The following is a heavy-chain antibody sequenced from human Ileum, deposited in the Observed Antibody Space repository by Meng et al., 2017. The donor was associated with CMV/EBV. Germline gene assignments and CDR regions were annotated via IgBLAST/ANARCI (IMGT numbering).Heavy chain of an antibody. V-gene: IGHV3-49*04. Sequence: GGSLRLSCTGSGFTFGDYGMSWVRQAPGKGLEWVGFIRSKGQGGTTETAASVKGRFTVSRDNAKNSMYLQMNSLRAEDAAIYYCTRDLFIAGTTILDYWGQGTLVTVSS. J-gene: IGHJ4*02. D-gene: IGHD1-7*01. CDR1: GFTFGDYG. CDR3: TRDLFIAGTTILDY. CDR2: IRSKGQGGTT.